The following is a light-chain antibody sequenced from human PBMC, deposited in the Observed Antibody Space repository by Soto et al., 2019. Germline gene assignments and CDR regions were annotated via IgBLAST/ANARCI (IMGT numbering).Light chain of an antibody. J-gene: IGKJ1*01. Sequence: EIVLTQSPGTLSLSPGERATLSCRASQSVSSSHLAWYQQKPGQAPRLLIYDTSSRATGIPDRFSGSGSGTDFTLAISRLEPEDFAVDYCQQCGSSPSFGQGTKVELK. CDR3: QQCGSSPS. CDR1: QSVSSSH. V-gene: IGKV3-20*01. CDR2: DTS.